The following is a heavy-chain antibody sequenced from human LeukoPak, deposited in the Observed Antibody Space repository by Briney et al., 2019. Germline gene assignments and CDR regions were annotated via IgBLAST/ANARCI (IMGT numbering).Heavy chain of an antibody. Sequence: GGSLRLSCAASGFTFTTYTMNWVRQAPGKGLEWVSAISGSGGSTYYADSVKGRFTISRDNSKNTLYLQMNSLRAEDTAVYYCAKESSLMVRGVLDYWGQGTLVTVSS. V-gene: IGHV3-23*01. CDR1: GFTFTTYT. CDR2: ISGSGGST. J-gene: IGHJ4*02. D-gene: IGHD3-10*01. CDR3: AKESSLMVRGVLDY.